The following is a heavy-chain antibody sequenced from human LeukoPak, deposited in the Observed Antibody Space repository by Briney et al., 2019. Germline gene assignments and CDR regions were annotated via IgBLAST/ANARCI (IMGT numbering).Heavy chain of an antibody. Sequence: GESLRLSCAASAFTFSSYTMNLVRQTPGKGPEWVSYISSSSSTIYYADSVKGRFTISRDNAKNSLYLQMNSLRDEDTAVYYCARGGYCSGGSCYPAMDVWGQGTTVTVSS. V-gene: IGHV3-48*02. CDR1: AFTFSSYT. CDR2: ISSSSSTI. CDR3: ARGGYCSGGSCYPAMDV. J-gene: IGHJ6*02. D-gene: IGHD2-15*01.